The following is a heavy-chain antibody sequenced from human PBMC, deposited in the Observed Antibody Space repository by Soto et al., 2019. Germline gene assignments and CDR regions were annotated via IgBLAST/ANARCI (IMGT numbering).Heavy chain of an antibody. Sequence: LRLSCAASGFIFVNYSMNWVRQAPGKGLEWVSGLSGSGTSTYYADSVKGRFTISRDNSRDTLFLQMNSLTADDTAVYYCAKATTNGGWFNPFDSWGQGALVTVSS. CDR2: LSGSGTST. CDR3: AKATTNGGWFNPFDS. V-gene: IGHV3-23*01. CDR1: GFIFVNYS. D-gene: IGHD6-19*01. J-gene: IGHJ4*02.